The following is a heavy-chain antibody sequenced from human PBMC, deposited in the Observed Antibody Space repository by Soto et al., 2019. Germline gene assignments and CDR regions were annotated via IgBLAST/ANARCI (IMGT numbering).Heavy chain of an antibody. CDR2: ISYDSTKT. V-gene: IGHV3-30*03. CDR3: ARTRSAWSDFHYYSLDV. Sequence: GGSLRLSCAAAGFTFNSYGMHWVRQGPGNGLEWVAFISYDSTKTYYADSVKGRFTISRDNSNSALYVQMNSLTGEDTAVYYCARTRSAWSDFHYYSLDVWGQGTTVTVSS. J-gene: IGHJ6*02. CDR1: GFTFNSYG. D-gene: IGHD1-26*01.